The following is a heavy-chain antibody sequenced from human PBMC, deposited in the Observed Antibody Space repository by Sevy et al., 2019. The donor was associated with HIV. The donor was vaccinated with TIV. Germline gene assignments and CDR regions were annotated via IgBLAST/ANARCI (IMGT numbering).Heavy chain of an antibody. CDR1: GFTFRDFS. D-gene: IGHD3-3*01. J-gene: IGHJ4*02. CDR2: ISRSSSTI. CDR3: ASGNVLRVY. V-gene: IGHV3-48*02. Sequence: GGSLRLSCVASGFTFRDFSMNWVRQAPGKGLEWLSYISRSSSTIYYADSVQGRFTISRDNAMNSLYLQMDSLRDEDTAVYYYASGNVLRVYWGQGALVTVSS.